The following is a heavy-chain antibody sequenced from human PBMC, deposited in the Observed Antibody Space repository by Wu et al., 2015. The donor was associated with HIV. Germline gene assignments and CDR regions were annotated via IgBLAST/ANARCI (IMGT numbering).Heavy chain of an antibody. CDR2: IDPSTTTS. Sequence: QVLLVQSGAEVKKPGASVKVSCKASGYNFSRFYLHWVRRAPGQGLEWMGIIDPSTTTSNYAQKFRNRVTMTRDTSTNTVYMELANLTSDDTAVYYCARGQMSGIEFFPDWGQGHPGHRLL. J-gene: IGHJ1*01. CDR3: ARGQMSGIEFFPD. V-gene: IGHV1-46*01. D-gene: IGHD3-3*01. CDR1: GYNFSRFY.